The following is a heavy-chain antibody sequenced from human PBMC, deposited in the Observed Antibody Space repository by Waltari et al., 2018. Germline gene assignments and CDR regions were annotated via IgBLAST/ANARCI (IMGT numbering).Heavy chain of an antibody. Sequence: QVQLVASGGGVVKPGRSLRLSCAASGFTFSSYAMHWVRQAPGKGLEWVAVISYDGSNKYYADSVKGRFTISRDNSKNTLYLQMNSLRAEDTAVYYCARDWGVAVVVVAATPDYWGQGTLVTVSS. CDR2: ISYDGSNK. D-gene: IGHD2-15*01. CDR3: ARDWGVAVVVVAATPDY. J-gene: IGHJ4*02. V-gene: IGHV3-30-3*01. CDR1: GFTFSSYA.